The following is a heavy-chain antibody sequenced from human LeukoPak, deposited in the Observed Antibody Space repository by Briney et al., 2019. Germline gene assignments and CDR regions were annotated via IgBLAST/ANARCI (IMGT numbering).Heavy chain of an antibody. CDR3: ARGRYYYDSSGYYYLDY. J-gene: IGHJ4*02. D-gene: IGHD3-22*01. Sequence: ASVKVSCKVSGYTLTELSMHWVRQAPGKGLEWMGGFDPEDGETIYAQKFQGRVTITADESTSTAYMELSSLRSEDTAVYYCARGRYYYDSSGYYYLDYWGQGTLVTVSS. V-gene: IGHV1-24*01. CDR1: GYTLTELS. CDR2: FDPEDGET.